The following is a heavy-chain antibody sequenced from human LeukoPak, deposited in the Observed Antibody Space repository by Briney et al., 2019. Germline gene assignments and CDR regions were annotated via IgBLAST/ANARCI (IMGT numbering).Heavy chain of an antibody. D-gene: IGHD1-26*01. CDR3: ARCRRSGELSFDY. J-gene: IGHJ4*02. CDR2: IYYSGST. Sequence: PSQTLSLTCTVSGGSISSGSYYWSWIRQPAGKGLEWIGYIYYSGSTNYNPSLKSRVTISVDTSKNQFSLKLSSVTAADTAVYYCARCRRSGELSFDYWGQGTLVTVSS. V-gene: IGHV4-61*10. CDR1: GGSISSGSYY.